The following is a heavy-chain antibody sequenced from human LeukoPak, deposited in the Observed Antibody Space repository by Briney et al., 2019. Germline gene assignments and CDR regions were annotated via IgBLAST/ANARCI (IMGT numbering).Heavy chain of an antibody. V-gene: IGHV3-30*02. Sequence: GGSLRLSCAASGFTFSSYGMHWVRQAPGKGLEWVAFIRYDGSNKYYADFVKGRFTISRDNSKNTLYLQMNSLRAEDTAVYYCANILSGSYPIDYWGQGTLVTVSS. CDR3: ANILSGSYPIDY. CDR2: IRYDGSNK. J-gene: IGHJ4*02. CDR1: GFTFSSYG. D-gene: IGHD1-26*01.